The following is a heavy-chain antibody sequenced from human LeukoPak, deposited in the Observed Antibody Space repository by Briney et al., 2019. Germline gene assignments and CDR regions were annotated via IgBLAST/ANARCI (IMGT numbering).Heavy chain of an antibody. V-gene: IGHV4-38-2*02. CDR3: ARDRIYGSGSDHFDY. Sequence: SETLSLTCTVSGYSIRSGYYWGWIRQPPGKGLEWIGSIYHSGSIYDNPSLRSRITISVDTSKNQFSLKLSSVTAADTAVYYCARDRIYGSGSDHFDYWGQGTLVTVSS. J-gene: IGHJ4*02. D-gene: IGHD3-10*01. CDR1: GYSIRSGYY. CDR2: IYHSGSI.